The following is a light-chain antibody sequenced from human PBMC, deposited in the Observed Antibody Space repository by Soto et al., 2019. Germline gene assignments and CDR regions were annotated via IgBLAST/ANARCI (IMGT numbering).Light chain of an antibody. CDR3: QQYGSSPFT. CDR1: QSVSSSY. Sequence: EFVLTQSPGTLSLSPGERATLSCRASQSVSSSYLAWYQQKPGHAPRLLIYGASSRATGSPDRFSGSGSGTDFTLTISRLEPEDFAVYYCQQYGSSPFTFGPGTKVDIK. V-gene: IGKV3-20*01. J-gene: IGKJ3*01. CDR2: GAS.